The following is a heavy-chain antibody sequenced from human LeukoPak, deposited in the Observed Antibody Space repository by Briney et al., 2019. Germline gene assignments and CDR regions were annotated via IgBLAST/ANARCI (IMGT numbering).Heavy chain of an antibody. CDR2: IKPDGTEQ. CDR3: ARDPHRGGDYDY. V-gene: IGHV3-7*01. J-gene: IGHJ4*02. CDR1: GFTFSDFW. Sequence: AGGSLRLSCVASGFTFSDFWMNWVRQAPGKGLEWVANIKPDGTEQYYVDSLKGRFTISRDNAKNSLYLQMNSLRADDTAVYYCARDPHRGGDYDYWGQGTLVTVSS. D-gene: IGHD2-21*01.